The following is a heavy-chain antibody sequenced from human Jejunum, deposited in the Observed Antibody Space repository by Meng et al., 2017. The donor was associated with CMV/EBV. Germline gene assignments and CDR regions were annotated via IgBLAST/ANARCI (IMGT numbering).Heavy chain of an antibody. Sequence: SCVASGFTVSSNYMSCVRQAPGKGLEWVSIIYSDGTTYFADSVKGRFTISRDKSKNTLDLQMNSLRAEDMAVYYCAYSSSWAHFDYWGQGTLVTVSS. V-gene: IGHV3-53*01. J-gene: IGHJ4*02. D-gene: IGHD6-13*01. CDR3: AYSSSWAHFDY. CDR1: GFTVSSNY. CDR2: IYSDGTT.